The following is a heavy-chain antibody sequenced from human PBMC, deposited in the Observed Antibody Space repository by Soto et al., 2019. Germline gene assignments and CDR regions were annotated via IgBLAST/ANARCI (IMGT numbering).Heavy chain of an antibody. D-gene: IGHD3-9*01. V-gene: IGHV1-69*06. J-gene: IGHJ6*02. CDR2: IIPIFGTA. CDR3: ARVSNYDILTGYSPYYYYYYGMDV. Sequence: AASVKVSCKASGGTFSSYAISWVRQAPGQGLEWMGGIIPIFGTANYAQKFQGRVTITADKSTSTAYMELSSLRSEDTAVYYCARVSNYDILTGYSPYYYYYYGMDVWGQGTTVTVSS. CDR1: GGTFSSYA.